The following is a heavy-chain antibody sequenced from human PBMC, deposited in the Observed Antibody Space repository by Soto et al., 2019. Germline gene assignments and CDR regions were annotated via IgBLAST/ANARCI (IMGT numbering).Heavy chain of an antibody. Sequence: ASVKVSCKASGYSFTNNDVSWVRQATGQGLEWMGWMNPGSGDTGYAQKFQGRVTMTRDISIATAYMELSSLSSVTAADTAVYYCARKADIFDYWGQGTLVTV. CDR3: ARKADIFDY. J-gene: IGHJ4*02. CDR1: GYSFTNND. V-gene: IGHV1-8*01. D-gene: IGHD2-15*01. CDR2: MNPGSGDT.